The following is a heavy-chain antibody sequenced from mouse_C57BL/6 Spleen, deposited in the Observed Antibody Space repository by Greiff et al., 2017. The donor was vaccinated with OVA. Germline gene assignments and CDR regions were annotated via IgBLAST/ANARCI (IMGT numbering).Heavy chain of an antibody. D-gene: IGHD1-1*01. Sequence: VMLVESGPGLVAPSQSLSITCTVSGFSLTSYGVSWVRQPPGKGLEWLGVIWGDGSTNYHSALISRLSISKDNSKSQVFLKLNSLQTDDTATYYGAKQDYGSSPAWFAYWGQGTLVTVSA. J-gene: IGHJ3*01. CDR2: IWGDGST. CDR3: AKQDYGSSPAWFAY. V-gene: IGHV2-3*01. CDR1: GFSLTSYG.